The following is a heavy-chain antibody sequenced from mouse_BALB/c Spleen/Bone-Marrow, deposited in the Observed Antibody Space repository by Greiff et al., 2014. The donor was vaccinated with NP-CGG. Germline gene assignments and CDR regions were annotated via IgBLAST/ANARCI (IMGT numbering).Heavy chain of an antibody. CDR1: GYVFSTYW. CDR3: ARGGISVDY. V-gene: IGHV1-80*01. J-gene: IGHJ2*01. CDR2: IYPGDGDT. Sequence: SGAELVRPGSSVKISCESSGYVFSTYWINWVKQRPGQGLEWIGQIYPGDGDTDYNGKFKDKATLTADKSSNTAYMQLSSLTSEDSAAYFCARGGISVDYWGQGTTLTVSS.